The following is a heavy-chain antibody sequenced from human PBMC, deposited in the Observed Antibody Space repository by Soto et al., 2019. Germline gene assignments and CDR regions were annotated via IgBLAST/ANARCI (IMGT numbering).Heavy chain of an antibody. D-gene: IGHD3-9*01. CDR2: IYSDGST. CDR3: ATVTKYDILTGFYPC. J-gene: IGHJ4*02. CDR1: GFTVNSNY. Sequence: EVQLVESGGGLVQPGGSLRLSCAASGFTVNSNYMSWVRQAPGKGLEWVSVIYSDGSTYYAVSVKGRFIISRDNSNNTLYFQMNSLRAEDAAVYYCATVTKYDILTGFYPCWGQGTLVTVSS. V-gene: IGHV3-66*01.